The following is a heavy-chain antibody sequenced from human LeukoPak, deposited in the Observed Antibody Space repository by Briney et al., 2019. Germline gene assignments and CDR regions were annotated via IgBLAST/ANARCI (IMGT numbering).Heavy chain of an antibody. CDR2: IYTSGST. V-gene: IGHV4-4*07. J-gene: IGHJ4*02. CDR3: ARGRKYTSGYRVTELGSGYSDY. Sequence: SETLSLTCTVSGGSISSYYWSWIRQPAGRGLEWIGHIYTSGSTKYNPSLKGRVTMSVDTSKNQFSLKLSSVTAADTAVYYCARGRKYTSGYRVTELGSGYSDYWGQGTLVTVSS. D-gene: IGHD5-18*01. CDR1: GGSISSYY.